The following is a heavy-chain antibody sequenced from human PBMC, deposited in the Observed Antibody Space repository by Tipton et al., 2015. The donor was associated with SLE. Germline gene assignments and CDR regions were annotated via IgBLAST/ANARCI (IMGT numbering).Heavy chain of an antibody. CDR2: GHYSGAT. V-gene: IGHV4-34*01. CDR3: ARRGSWWYFDL. J-gene: IGHJ2*01. Sequence: TLSLTCDVYGGSSNTYYWAWIRQPPGKGLEWIGTGHYSGATYKHSSLKNRITISVDTSKNQFSLKLSSVTAADTAVYYCARRGSWWYFDLWGRGTLVTVSS. CDR1: GGSSNTYY. D-gene: IGHD1-26*01.